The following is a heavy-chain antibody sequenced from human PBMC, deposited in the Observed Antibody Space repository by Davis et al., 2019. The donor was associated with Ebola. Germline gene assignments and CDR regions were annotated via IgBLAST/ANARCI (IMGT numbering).Heavy chain of an antibody. CDR3: AGGRYCSSIRCSGGAVMDV. J-gene: IGHJ6*02. CDR1: GGTFSSYA. Sequence: SVKVSCKASGGTFSSYAISWVRQAPGQGLEWMGGIIPIFGTANYAQKFQGRVTLTTDTSTSTAYMEMRSLRSDDTAVYYCAGGRYCSSIRCSGGAVMDVWGQGTTVTVSS. D-gene: IGHD2-2*01. CDR2: IIPIFGTA. V-gene: IGHV1-69*05.